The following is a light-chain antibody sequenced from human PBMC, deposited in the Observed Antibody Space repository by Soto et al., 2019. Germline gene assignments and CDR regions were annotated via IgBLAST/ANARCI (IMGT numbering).Light chain of an antibody. CDR2: DDD. V-gene: IGLV1-51*01. Sequence: QSVLTQPPSVSAAPGQRVTISCSGNISNIGGNSVSWYQQLPGTAPKLLIYDDDKRPSGIPDRFSGSKSGTSATLGITGFQTGDEADYYCGSWDSSLSAYVFGTGTKVTVL. CDR1: ISNIGGNS. J-gene: IGLJ1*01. CDR3: GSWDSSLSAYV.